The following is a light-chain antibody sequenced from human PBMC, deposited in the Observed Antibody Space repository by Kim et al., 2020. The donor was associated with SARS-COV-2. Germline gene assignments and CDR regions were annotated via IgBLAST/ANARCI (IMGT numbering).Light chain of an antibody. CDR1: NIGSKS. V-gene: IGLV3-21*04. J-gene: IGLJ3*02. CDR3: QVWDSSSDDWV. CDR2: YDS. Sequence: APGKTAGITCGGNNIGSKSVHWYQQKPGQAPVLVIYYDSDRPSGIPERFSGSNSGNTATLTISRVEAGDEADYYCQVWDSSSDDWVFGGGTQLTVL.